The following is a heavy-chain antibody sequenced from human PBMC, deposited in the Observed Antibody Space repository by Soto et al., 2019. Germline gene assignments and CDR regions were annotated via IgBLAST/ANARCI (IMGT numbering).Heavy chain of an antibody. CDR3: ERGDDYGDRKAD. CDR1: GFTFSSYA. CDR2: ISYDGSNK. D-gene: IGHD4-17*01. V-gene: IGHV3-30*14. Sequence: QVQLVESGGGVVQPGRSLRLSCAASGFTFSSYAMHWVRQAPGKGLEWVAVISYDGSNKYYADSVKGRFTISRDNSKNTLYLQMNSLRAEDTAVYYFERGDDYGDRKADWGQGTLVTVSS. J-gene: IGHJ4*02.